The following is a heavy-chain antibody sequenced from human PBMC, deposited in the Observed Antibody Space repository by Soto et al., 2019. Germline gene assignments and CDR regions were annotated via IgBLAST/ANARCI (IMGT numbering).Heavy chain of an antibody. CDR1: GFTFTSYA. D-gene: IGHD2-15*01. CDR3: ARDFSMVVVAPGY. J-gene: IGHJ4*02. Sequence: GGSLRLSCAASGFTFTSYAMHWVRQAPGKGLEWVAVISYDGSNKYYADSVKGRFTISRDNPKDTVYLQMNSLRAEDTAVYYCARDFSMVVVAPGYWGQGTLVTVSS. CDR2: ISYDGSNK. V-gene: IGHV3-30-3*01.